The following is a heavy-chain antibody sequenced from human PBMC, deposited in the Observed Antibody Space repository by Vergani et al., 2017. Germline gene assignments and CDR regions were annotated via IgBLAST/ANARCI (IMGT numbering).Heavy chain of an antibody. V-gene: IGHV3-23*01. J-gene: IGHJ5*02. CDR1: GFTFSSYA. CDR2: ISGSGGST. CDR3: AKVRSGSYLGDWFDP. D-gene: IGHD1-26*01. Sequence: EVQLLESGGGLVQPGGSLRLSCAASGFTFSSYAMSWVRQAPGKGLEWVSAISGSGGSTYYADSVKGRFTISRDNSKNTLYLQMNSLRAEDTAGYYCAKVRSGSYLGDWFDPGGQGTLVTVSS.